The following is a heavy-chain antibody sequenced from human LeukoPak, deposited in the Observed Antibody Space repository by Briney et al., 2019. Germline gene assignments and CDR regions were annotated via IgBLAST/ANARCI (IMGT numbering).Heavy chain of an antibody. CDR2: ISGGGAST. Sequence: GGSLRLSCAASGFTFSSYAMSWVRQAPGQGLEWVSAISGGGASTYYADSVKGRFTISRDNSKNTLYLQMNSLRGEDTATYYCAKDGYGYRPSHWGQGTLVTVSS. V-gene: IGHV3-23*01. CDR3: AKDGYGYRPSH. J-gene: IGHJ4*02. CDR1: GFTFSSYA. D-gene: IGHD5-18*01.